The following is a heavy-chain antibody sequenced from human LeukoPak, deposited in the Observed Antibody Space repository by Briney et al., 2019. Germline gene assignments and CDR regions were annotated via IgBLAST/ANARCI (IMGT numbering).Heavy chain of an antibody. D-gene: IGHD1-26*01. CDR3: AKHMRATNAYSFFGLDV. CDR2: INWNGGGT. J-gene: IGHJ6*02. CDR1: GFTFKDYG. Sequence: GGSLRLSCAATGFTFKDYGMHWVRHPLGKGLEWVSSINWNGGGTDYADSVKGRFTISRDNAKNSLYLQLSSLRPEDTVLYYCAKHMRATNAYSFFGLDVWGQGTTVTVSS. V-gene: IGHV3-9*01.